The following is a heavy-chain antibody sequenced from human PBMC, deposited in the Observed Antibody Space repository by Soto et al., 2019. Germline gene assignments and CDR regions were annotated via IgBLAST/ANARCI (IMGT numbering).Heavy chain of an antibody. V-gene: IGHV3-23*01. CDR1: GFTFSSYA. Sequence: GSLRLSCAASGFTFSSYAMSWVRQAPGKGLEWVSAISGSGSSTYYADSVKGRFTISRDNAKNTLYLQMNSLRAEDTAVYYCAKGGEGSSFGVHWGQGTLVTVSS. D-gene: IGHD6-6*01. CDR3: AKGGEGSSFGVH. J-gene: IGHJ4*02. CDR2: ISGSGSST.